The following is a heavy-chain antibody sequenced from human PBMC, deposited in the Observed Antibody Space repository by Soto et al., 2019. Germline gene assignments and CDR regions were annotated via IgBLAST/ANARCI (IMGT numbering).Heavy chain of an antibody. CDR2: ISPDGRTT. Sequence: EVHLAQSGGGLVQPGGSLRLSCAASGFMFSRAWMSWVRQAPGEVLKWLASISPDGRTTYYVDSVKGRSAISRYNAENSVYLQMNSLRVEDTAIFYCASLLGSVTTFDNWGQGTLVAVSS. CDR3: ASLLGSVTTFDN. D-gene: IGHD1-1*01. V-gene: IGHV3-7*01. CDR1: GFMFSRAW. J-gene: IGHJ4*02.